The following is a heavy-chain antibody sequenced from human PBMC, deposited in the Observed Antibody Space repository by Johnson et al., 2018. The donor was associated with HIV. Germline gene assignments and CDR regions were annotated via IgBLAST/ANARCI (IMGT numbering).Heavy chain of an antibody. D-gene: IGHD2-2*01. CDR3: ARNGLIPAAKGVAFDI. CDR1: GFSLGSFG. J-gene: IGHJ3*02. V-gene: IGHV3-30*03. CDR2: ISYDGTEK. Sequence: QVQLVESGGGVVQPGRSLRLSCAASGFSLGSFGMHWVRQAPGKGLEWVAVISYDGTEKYYADSVKGRFTISRDNAKNSLYLQMNSLRAEDTAVYYCARNGLIPAAKGVAFDIWGHGTTVTVSS.